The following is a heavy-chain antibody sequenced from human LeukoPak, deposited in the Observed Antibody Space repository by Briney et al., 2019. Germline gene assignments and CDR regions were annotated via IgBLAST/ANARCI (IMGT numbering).Heavy chain of an antibody. J-gene: IGHJ6*02. CDR1: GDSVSSNSAA. D-gene: IGHD1-14*01. CDR3: AREVSADTYYYYYGMDV. V-gene: IGHV6-1*01. CDR2: TYYRSKWYN. Sequence: SQTLSLTCAISGDSVSSNSAAWNWIRQSPSRGLELLGRTYYRSKWYNDYAVSVKSRITINPDTSKNQFSLQLNSVTPEDTAVYYCAREVSADTYYYYYGMDVWGQGTTVTVSS.